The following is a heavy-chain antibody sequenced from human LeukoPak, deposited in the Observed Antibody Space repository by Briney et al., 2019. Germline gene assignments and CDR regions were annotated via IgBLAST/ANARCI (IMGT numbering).Heavy chain of an antibody. J-gene: IGHJ4*02. Sequence: GASVTVSCKASGYTFTTYYIHWVRQADGQRLEWVGLIDSSSGTTTYAERFQGSFTMTRDTSTTTVYMELSSLRSEDTAVYYCARDQYVGSSRYFYFAYWGQRTPVTVSA. CDR1: GYTFTTYY. D-gene: IGHD6-13*01. CDR3: ARDQYVGSSRYFYFAY. CDR2: IDSSSGTT. V-gene: IGHV1-46*01.